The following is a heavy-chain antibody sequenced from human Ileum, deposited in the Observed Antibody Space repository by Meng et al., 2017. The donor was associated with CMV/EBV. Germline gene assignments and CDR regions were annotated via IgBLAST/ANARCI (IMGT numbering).Heavy chain of an antibody. J-gene: IGHJ5*01. CDR1: GGSLSNNNW. V-gene: IGHV4-4*02. D-gene: IGHD3-22*01. CDR3: AKNGYYSLDS. Sequence: LTCAVSGGSLSNNNWWSWVRQPPGEGLEWIGELHHIGTTTYNPSLKSRVAISLDESKTEFSLKVTSVTAADTAVYYCAKNGYYSLDSWSQGTLVTVSS. CDR2: LHHIGTT.